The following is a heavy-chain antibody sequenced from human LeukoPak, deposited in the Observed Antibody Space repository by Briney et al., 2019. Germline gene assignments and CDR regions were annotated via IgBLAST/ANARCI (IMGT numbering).Heavy chain of an antibody. CDR2: IKQDGSEK. CDR1: GFTFSNYW. V-gene: IGHV3-7*01. J-gene: IGHJ4*02. Sequence: GGSLRLSCAASGFTFSNYWMSWVRQAPGEGLEWVASIKQDGSEKYCVDSVKGQFTISRDNAKTSLYLQMNSLRAEDTAVYCCAREPRVIGTTMVKATVDYWGQGTLVTVSS. CDR3: AREPRVIGTTMVKATVDY. D-gene: IGHD5-18*01.